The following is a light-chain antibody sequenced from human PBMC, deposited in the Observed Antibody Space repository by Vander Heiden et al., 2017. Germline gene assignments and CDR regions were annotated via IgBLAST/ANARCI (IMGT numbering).Light chain of an antibody. CDR1: SSNIGINY. Sequence: QSVLTQPPSVSAAPGQKVTISCSGSSSNIGINYVSWYQQLPGTAPKLLIYDNNKRPSGIPDRFSGSKSGTSATLGITGLQTGDEADYYCGTWDSSLSAAVFGGGTKLTVL. J-gene: IGLJ2*01. CDR3: GTWDSSLSAAV. CDR2: DNN. V-gene: IGLV1-51*01.